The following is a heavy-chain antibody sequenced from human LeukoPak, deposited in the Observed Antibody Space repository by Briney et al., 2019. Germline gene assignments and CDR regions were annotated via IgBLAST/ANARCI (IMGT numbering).Heavy chain of an antibody. D-gene: IGHD6-13*01. CDR2: IYSDGTA. CDR3: ARAKVGAAGFFDY. CDR1: GFTVSSNY. Sequence: GGSLRLSCAASGFTVSSNYMSWVRQAPGKGLEWVSIIYSDGTAYYADSVKGRFTISGDNSKNTLYLQMNSLRAEDTAVYYCARAKVGAAGFFDYWGQGTLVTVSS. J-gene: IGHJ4*02. V-gene: IGHV3-53*01.